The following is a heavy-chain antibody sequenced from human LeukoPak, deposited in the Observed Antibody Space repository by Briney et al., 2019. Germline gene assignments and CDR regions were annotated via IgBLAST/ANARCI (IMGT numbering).Heavy chain of an antibody. CDR3: ARVGNYDILTGYYTFDY. V-gene: IGHV1-69*06. D-gene: IGHD3-9*01. CDR1: GGTFSSYA. Sequence: SVKVSFKASGGTFSSYAISWVRQAPGQGLEWMGGIIPIFGTANYAQKFQGRVTITADKSTSTAYMELSSLRSEDTAVYYCARVGNYDILTGYYTFDYWGQGTLVTVSS. CDR2: IIPIFGTA. J-gene: IGHJ4*02.